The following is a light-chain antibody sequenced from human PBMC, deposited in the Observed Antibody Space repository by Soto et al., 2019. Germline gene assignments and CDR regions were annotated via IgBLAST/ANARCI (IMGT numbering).Light chain of an antibody. J-gene: IGLJ2*01. CDR2: DVS. Sequence: QSALTQPASVSGSPGQSITIACTGTSSDVGGFNYVSWYQQQPGKAPKLVIYDVSNRPSGVSNRFSGSKSGNTASLTISGLQAEDDADYYCSSCSISSSTLSSTLVIFGGGTKLTVL. CDR3: SSCSISSSTLSSTLVI. V-gene: IGLV2-14*03. CDR1: SSDVGGFNY.